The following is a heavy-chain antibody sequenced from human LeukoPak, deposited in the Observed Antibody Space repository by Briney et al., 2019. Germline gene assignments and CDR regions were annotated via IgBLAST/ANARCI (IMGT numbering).Heavy chain of an antibody. CDR2: ISTSSIYI. J-gene: IGHJ6*03. CDR3: ASQYSSSWYYYYYYMDV. Sequence: PGGSLRLSCAASGFTFSTYTMNWVRQAPGKGLEWVSSISTSSIYIYYADSLKGRFTISRDNAKNSLYLQMNSLRAEDTAVYYCASQYSSSWYYYYYYMDVWGKGTTVTVSS. V-gene: IGHV3-21*01. D-gene: IGHD6-13*01. CDR1: GFTFSTYT.